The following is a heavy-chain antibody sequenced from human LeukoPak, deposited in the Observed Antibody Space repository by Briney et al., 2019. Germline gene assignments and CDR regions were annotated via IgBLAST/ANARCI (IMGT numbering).Heavy chain of an antibody. CDR3: AGHDSSGTYFQH. CDR1: GGSISSYY. V-gene: IGHV4-59*01. CDR2: IYYSGST. D-gene: IGHD3-22*01. J-gene: IGHJ1*01. Sequence: TPSGTLSLTCTVSGGSISSYYWSWIRQPPGKGLEWIGYIYYSGSTNYNPSLRSRVTISVDTSKNQFSLKLSSVTAADTAVYYCAGHDSSGTYFQHWGQGTLVTVSS.